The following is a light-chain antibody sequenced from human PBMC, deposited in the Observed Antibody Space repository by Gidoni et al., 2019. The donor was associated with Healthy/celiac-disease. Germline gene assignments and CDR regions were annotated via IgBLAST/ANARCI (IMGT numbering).Light chain of an antibody. CDR1: KSISSY. V-gene: IGKV1-39*01. J-gene: IGKJ1*01. Sequence: IKLTQYPSSLSASVGDRVTITCRASKSISSYLNWYQQKPGKAPKLLIYAASSLQSGVPSRFSGSGSGTDFTLTISSLQPEDFATYYCRQSYSTPSTFGQGTKVEIK. CDR3: RQSYSTPST. CDR2: AAS.